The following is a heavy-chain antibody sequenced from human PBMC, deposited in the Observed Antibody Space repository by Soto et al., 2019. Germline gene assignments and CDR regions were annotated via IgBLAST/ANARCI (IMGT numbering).Heavy chain of an antibody. CDR1: VVSISTYY. Sequence: SETLSLTCTISVVSISTYYWNCIRQPPGKGLEWIGYIYHSGTTSYSPSLKSRVTMSVDTSKNEFSLKLTSVTPADTAVYYCARDDSAYYNYWGQGKLVTVSS. D-gene: IGHD3-10*01. CDR2: IYHSGTT. CDR3: ARDDSAYYNY. J-gene: IGHJ4*02. V-gene: IGHV4-59*01.